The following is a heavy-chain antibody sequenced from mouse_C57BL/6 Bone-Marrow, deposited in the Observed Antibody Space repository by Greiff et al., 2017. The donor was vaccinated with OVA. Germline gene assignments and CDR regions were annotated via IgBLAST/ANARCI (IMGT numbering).Heavy chain of an antibody. Sequence: QVQLKESGPELVKPGASVKISCKASGYALSSSWMNWVKQRPGKGLEWIGRIYPGDGDTTSNGRFKGKATLTADKSSDTAYVTLSSLTSGDSAVYLCAREGDYDVLDYGGQGPSLTVSS. V-gene: IGHV1-82*01. J-gene: IGHJ2*02. CDR1: GYALSSSW. D-gene: IGHD2-4*01. CDR2: IYPGDGDT. CDR3: AREGDYDVLDY.